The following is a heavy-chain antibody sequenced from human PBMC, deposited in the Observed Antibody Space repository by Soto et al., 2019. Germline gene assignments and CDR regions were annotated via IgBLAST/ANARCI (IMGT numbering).Heavy chain of an antibody. Sequence: QVQLQESGPGLLKPSETLSLTCTVSGGSISSYFYIWVRQPPGKGLEWIGSVYYTGTTDYNPSLTSRVTISVDTSKTQFSLNLRAVTAADTAVYYCARDLAAVPRAVDYWGRGTLVTVSS. J-gene: IGHJ4*02. CDR3: ARDLAAVPRAVDY. CDR1: GGSISSYF. CDR2: VYYTGTT. D-gene: IGHD6-13*01. V-gene: IGHV4-59*01.